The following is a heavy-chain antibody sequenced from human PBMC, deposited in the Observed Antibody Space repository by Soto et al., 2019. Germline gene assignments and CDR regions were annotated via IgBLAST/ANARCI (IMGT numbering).Heavy chain of an antibody. CDR2: ISYDGSKK. CDR1: GFTFSRDG. V-gene: IGHV3-30*18. D-gene: IGHD3-16*02. J-gene: IGHJ4*02. CDR3: AKDTIGEVIVKGYDY. Sequence: QVQLVESGGGVVQPGRSLRLSCAASGFTFSRDGMHWVRQAPGKGLEWVAVISYDGSKKYYTDSVKGRFTISRDNSKNTLDRQMNSLRAEDTAVYYCAKDTIGEVIVKGYDYWGQGTLVTVSS.